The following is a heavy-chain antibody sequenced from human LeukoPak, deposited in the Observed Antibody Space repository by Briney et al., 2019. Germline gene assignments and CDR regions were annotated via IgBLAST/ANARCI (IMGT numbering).Heavy chain of an antibody. CDR1: GDSISRYY. CDR2: VFASGTT. Sequence: PSGTLSLTCSVSGDSISRYYWNWIRQPAGKGLEWIGRVFASGTTNYNPSLTSRVSISADKSKNQVSLRLSSVTAADTAIYYCARGWKQLVYWGQGALVIVSS. V-gene: IGHV4-4*07. D-gene: IGHD1-1*01. J-gene: IGHJ4*02. CDR3: ARGWKQLVY.